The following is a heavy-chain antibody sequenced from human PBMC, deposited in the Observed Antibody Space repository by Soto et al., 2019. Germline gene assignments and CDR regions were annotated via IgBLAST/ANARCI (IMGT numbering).Heavy chain of an antibody. D-gene: IGHD5-18*01. CDR3: ARHNTAMAFPVSDY. CDR2: ISYDGSNK. CDR1: GFTFSSYA. V-gene: IGHV3-30-3*01. J-gene: IGHJ4*02. Sequence: QVQLVESGGGVVQPGRSLRLSCAASGFTFSSYAMHWVRQAPGKGLEWVAVISYDGSNKYYADSVKGRFTISRDNSKNTRYLQMNSLRAEDTAVYYWARHNTAMAFPVSDYWGQGTLVTVSS.